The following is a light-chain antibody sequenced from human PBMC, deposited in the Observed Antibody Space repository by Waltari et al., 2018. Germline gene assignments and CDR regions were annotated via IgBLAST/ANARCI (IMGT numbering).Light chain of an antibody. CDR1: QGVGKY. Sequence: EIVLTQSPGTLSFSPGERATLSCRASQGVGKYLAWYPQGPGRAPRLLLYHTSIRATGIPDRFSGSGYGTDFSLTISRLEPEDFAVYYCQKYDFLPATFGQGTTVEIK. J-gene: IGKJ1*01. V-gene: IGKV3-20*01. CDR3: QKYDFLPAT. CDR2: HTS.